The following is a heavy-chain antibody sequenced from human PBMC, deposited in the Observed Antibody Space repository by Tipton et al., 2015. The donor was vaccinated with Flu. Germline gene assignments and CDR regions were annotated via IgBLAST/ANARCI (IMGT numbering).Heavy chain of an antibody. J-gene: IGHJ5*02. D-gene: IGHD6-13*01. V-gene: IGHV4-39*07. Sequence: TLSLTCTVSGGSISSSNYYWGWIRQPPGKGLEWIGSIYYSGSTYYNPSRKSRVTISVDTSKNQFSLKLTSVTAADTAVYYCARDPGSRMFDPWGQGTLVTVSS. CDR3: ARDPGSRMFDP. CDR1: GGSISSSNYY. CDR2: IYYSGST.